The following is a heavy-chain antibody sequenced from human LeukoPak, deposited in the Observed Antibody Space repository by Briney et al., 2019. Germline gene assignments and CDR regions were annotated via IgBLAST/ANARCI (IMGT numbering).Heavy chain of an antibody. V-gene: IGHV4-38-2*01. CDR3: ARSKAAAGFDY. CDR1: GYSISSGYY. D-gene: IGHD6-13*01. J-gene: IGHJ4*02. CDR2: IYHSGST. Sequence: SETLSLTCAVSGYSISSGYYWGWIRQPPGKGLEWIGSIYHSGSTYYNPSLKSRVTIPVDTSKNQFSLKLSSVTAADTAVYYCARSKAAAGFDYWGQGTLVTVSS.